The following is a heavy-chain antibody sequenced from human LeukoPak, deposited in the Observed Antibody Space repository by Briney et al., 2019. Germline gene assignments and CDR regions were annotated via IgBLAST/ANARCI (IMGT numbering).Heavy chain of an antibody. Sequence: SETLSLTCAVYGGSFSGYYWSWIRQPPGKGLEWIGEINHSGSTNYNPSLKSRVTISVDTSKNQFSLKLSSVTAADTAVYYCARSTYCSSTSCYTVARLRASGYYYYYMDVWGKGTTVTVSS. V-gene: IGHV4-34*01. D-gene: IGHD2-2*02. J-gene: IGHJ6*03. CDR2: INHSGST. CDR3: ARSTYCSSTSCYTVARLRASGYYYYYMDV. CDR1: GGSFSGYY.